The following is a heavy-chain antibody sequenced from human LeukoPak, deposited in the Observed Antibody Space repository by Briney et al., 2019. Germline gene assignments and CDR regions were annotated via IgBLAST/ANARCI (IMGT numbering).Heavy chain of an antibody. CDR3: ARAAVLRGVRHFDL. V-gene: IGHV4-59*08. J-gene: IGHJ2*01. D-gene: IGHD3-10*01. CDR1: GGSINSHY. CDR2: IHYTGTT. Sequence: SETLSLTCIVSGGSINSHYWSWIRQTPGKGLERIGDIHYTGTTKYNPSVKSRVTISIDTSKNQFSLELSSVTATDTAVYYCARAAVLRGVRHFDLWGRGTLVTVSS.